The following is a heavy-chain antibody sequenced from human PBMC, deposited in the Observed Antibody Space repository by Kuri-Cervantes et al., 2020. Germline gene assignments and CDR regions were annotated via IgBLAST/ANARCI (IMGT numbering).Heavy chain of an antibody. D-gene: IGHD4-17*01. CDR3: ARARDYGDYWYFDL. Sequence: SETLSLTCTVSGGSVSSGSYYWSWIRQPPGKGLEWIGYIYYSGSINYNPSLKSRVTISVDTSKNQFSLKLRSVTAADTAVYYCARARDYGDYWYFDLWGRGTLVTVSS. V-gene: IGHV4-61*01. CDR2: IYYSGSI. CDR1: GGSVSSGSYY. J-gene: IGHJ2*01.